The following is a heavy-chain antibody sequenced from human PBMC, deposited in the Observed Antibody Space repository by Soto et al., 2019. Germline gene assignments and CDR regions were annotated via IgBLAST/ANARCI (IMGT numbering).Heavy chain of an antibody. D-gene: IGHD4-17*01. J-gene: IGHJ6*02. V-gene: IGHV1-18*01. CDR2: ISAYNGNS. CDR1: GYTFTSYG. Sequence: QAQLVQSGPEVKKPGASVKVSCKASGYTFTSYGISWVRQAPGQGLEWMAWISAYNGNSNYAQKFQGRVTMTTDTSTSTAYMELRSLRSDDTAVYYCARAITVLENYCFYGMDVWGQGNTVTVSS. CDR3: ARAITVLENYCFYGMDV.